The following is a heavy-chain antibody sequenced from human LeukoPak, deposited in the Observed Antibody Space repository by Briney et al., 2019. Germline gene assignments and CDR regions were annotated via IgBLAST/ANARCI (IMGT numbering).Heavy chain of an antibody. D-gene: IGHD6-19*01. V-gene: IGHV3-23*01. CDR3: AKAADSSGWYAGYYFDY. CDR1: GFTFSSYW. Sequence: GGSLRLPCAASGFTFSSYWMSWVRQAPGKGLGWVSAISGSGGSTYYADSVKGRFTISRDNSKNTLYLQMNSLRAEDTAVYYCAKAADSSGWYAGYYFDYWGQGTLVTVSS. CDR2: ISGSGGST. J-gene: IGHJ4*02.